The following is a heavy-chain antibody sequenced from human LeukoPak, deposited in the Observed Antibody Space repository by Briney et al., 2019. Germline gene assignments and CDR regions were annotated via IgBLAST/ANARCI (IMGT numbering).Heavy chain of an antibody. CDR1: GGSFSGYS. Sequence: PSETLSLTCGVFGGSFSGYSVNWIPQSPGKGLEWIGEINHSGSTNYNPSLKSRVTISVDTSNNQFSLKLSSVTAADTAVYYCARGYSWRLRWTATTDWGQGTLVTVSS. CDR3: ARGYSWRLRWTATTD. V-gene: IGHV4-34*01. D-gene: IGHD5-18*01. CDR2: INHSGST. J-gene: IGHJ4*02.